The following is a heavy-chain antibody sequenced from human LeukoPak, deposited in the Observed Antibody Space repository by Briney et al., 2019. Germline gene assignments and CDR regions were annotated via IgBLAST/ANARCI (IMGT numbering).Heavy chain of an antibody. D-gene: IGHD1-1*01. CDR2: IDPSDSYT. CDR3: ARHGREVDY. V-gene: IGHV5-10-1*01. CDR1: GSIFTSYW. J-gene: IGHJ4*02. Sequence: GESLKISCKGSGSIFTSYWISWVRQLPGKGLGWMGRIDPSDSYTNYSPSFQGHVTISADKSISTAYLQWSSLKASDTAMYYCARHGREVDYWGQGTLVTVSS.